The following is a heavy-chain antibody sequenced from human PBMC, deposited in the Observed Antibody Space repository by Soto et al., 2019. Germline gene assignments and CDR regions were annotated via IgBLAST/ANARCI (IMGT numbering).Heavy chain of an antibody. V-gene: IGHV1-2*02. CDR3: ATDQENYYQSSGYYYAY. D-gene: IGHD3-22*01. J-gene: IGHJ4*02. CDR2: INPNSGGT. Sequence: QVQLVQSGAEVKKPGASVKVSCKGSGYTFTAYYIHWVRQAPGQGLEWMGYINPNSGGTNYAQKFQGRVTMTRDTSISTVYMELSRLRSDDTAVYWCATDQENYYQSSGYYYAYWGQGTLVTVSS. CDR1: GYTFTAYY.